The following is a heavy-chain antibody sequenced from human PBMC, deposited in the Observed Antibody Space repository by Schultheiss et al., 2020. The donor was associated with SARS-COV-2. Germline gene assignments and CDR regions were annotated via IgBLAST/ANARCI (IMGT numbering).Heavy chain of an antibody. J-gene: IGHJ5*02. CDR3: ARGYDFPFGYWFDP. D-gene: IGHD3-3*01. V-gene: IGHV3-20*04. Sequence: GGSLRLSCAASGFTFDDYGMSWVRQAPGKGLEWVSGINWNGGSTGYADSVKGRFTISRDNAKNSLYVQMNSLRAEDTALYYCARGYDFPFGYWFDPWGQGTLVTVSS. CDR1: GFTFDDYG. CDR2: INWNGGST.